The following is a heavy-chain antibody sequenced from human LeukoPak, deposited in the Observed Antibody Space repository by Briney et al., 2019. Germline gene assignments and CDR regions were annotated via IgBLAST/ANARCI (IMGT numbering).Heavy chain of an antibody. Sequence: GESLKISCNGSGYNFTTHWIGWVRQMPGKGLEWMGIIYPGDSDTRYSPSFQGQVTISADKSISTAYLQWSSLKASDTAMYYCAREWELLGHAVGYWGQGTLVTVSS. CDR3: AREWELLGHAVGY. CDR2: IYPGDSDT. J-gene: IGHJ4*02. V-gene: IGHV5-51*01. D-gene: IGHD1-26*01. CDR1: GYNFTTHW.